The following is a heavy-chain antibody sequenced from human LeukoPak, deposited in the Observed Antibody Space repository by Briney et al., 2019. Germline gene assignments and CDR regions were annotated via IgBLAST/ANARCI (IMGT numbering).Heavy chain of an antibody. CDR3: ARVYGSGSFPRHIDY. Sequence: GRSLRLSCAASGFTFSSYGMHWVRQAPGKGLEWVAVIWYDGSNKYYADSVKGRFTISRDNSKNTLYLQMNSLRAEDTAVYYCARVYGSGSFPRHIDYWGQGTLVTVSS. J-gene: IGHJ4*02. D-gene: IGHD3-10*01. V-gene: IGHV3-33*01. CDR1: GFTFSSYG. CDR2: IWYDGSNK.